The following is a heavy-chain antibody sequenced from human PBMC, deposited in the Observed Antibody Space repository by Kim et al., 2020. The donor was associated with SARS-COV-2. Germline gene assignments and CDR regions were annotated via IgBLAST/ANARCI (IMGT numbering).Heavy chain of an antibody. CDR2: ISGSGDST. CDR3: VKHKGGSGWYSLGDY. D-gene: IGHD6-19*01. Sequence: GGSLRLSCAASGFTFGNYAMSWVRQAPGKGLEWVSGISGSGDSTYYADSVKGRFTISRDNSKNTVYLQMNSLRADDTAVYYCVKHKGGSGWYSLGDYWGQGTLVTVSS. J-gene: IGHJ4*02. V-gene: IGHV3-23*01. CDR1: GFTFGNYA.